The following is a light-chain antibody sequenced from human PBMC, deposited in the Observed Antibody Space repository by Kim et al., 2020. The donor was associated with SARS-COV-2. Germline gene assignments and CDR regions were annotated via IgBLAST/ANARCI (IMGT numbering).Light chain of an antibody. CDR1: QSVRSNY. V-gene: IGKV3-20*01. J-gene: IGKJ1*01. CDR2: GAS. CDR3: QQYGSSRT. Sequence: LSPGETAPLSCRASQSVRSNYLAWFQQQPGQPPRLLIYGASSRATGIPDRFSGSGSGTDFTLTITRLEPEDFAVYYCQQYGSSRTFGQGTKVDIK.